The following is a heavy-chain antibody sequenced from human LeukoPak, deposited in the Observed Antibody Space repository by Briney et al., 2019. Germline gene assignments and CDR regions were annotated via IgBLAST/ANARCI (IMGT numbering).Heavy chain of an antibody. CDR3: AAFWSGYSRVYYFDY. V-gene: IGHV4-31*03. CDR1: GGSISSGGYY. J-gene: IGHJ4*02. D-gene: IGHD3-3*01. CDR2: IYYSGST. Sequence: SETLSLTRTVSGGSISSGGYYWSWIRQHPGKGLEWIGYIYYSGSTYYNPSLKSRVTISVDTSKNQFSLKLSSVTAADTAVYYCAAFWSGYSRVYYFDYWGQGTLVTVSS.